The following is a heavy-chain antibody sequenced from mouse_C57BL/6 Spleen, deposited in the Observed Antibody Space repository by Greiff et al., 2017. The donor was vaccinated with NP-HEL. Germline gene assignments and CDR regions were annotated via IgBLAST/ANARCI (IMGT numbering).Heavy chain of an antibody. Sequence: VQLQQSGAELVKPGASVKLSCKASGYTFTSYWMQWVKQRPGQGLEWIGEIDPSDSYTNYNQKFKGKATLTVDTSSSTAYMQLSSLTSEDSAVYYCARRRYYAMDYWGQGTSVTVSS. CDR3: ARRRYYAMDY. J-gene: IGHJ4*01. CDR2: IDPSDSYT. V-gene: IGHV1-50*01. CDR1: GYTFTSYW.